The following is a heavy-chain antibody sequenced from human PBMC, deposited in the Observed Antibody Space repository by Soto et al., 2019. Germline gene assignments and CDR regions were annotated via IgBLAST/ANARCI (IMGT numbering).Heavy chain of an antibody. CDR3: AKDDLWGQSRQGYYYYYGMDV. V-gene: IGHV3-23*01. CDR1: GFTFSSYA. CDR2: ISGSGGST. J-gene: IGHJ6*02. D-gene: IGHD3-16*01. Sequence: LKLSCAASGFTFSSYAMSWVRQAPGKGLEWVSAISGSGGSTYYADSVKGRFTISRDNSKNTLYLQMNSLRAEDTAVYYCAKDDLWGQSRQGYYYYYGMDVWGQGTTVTVSS.